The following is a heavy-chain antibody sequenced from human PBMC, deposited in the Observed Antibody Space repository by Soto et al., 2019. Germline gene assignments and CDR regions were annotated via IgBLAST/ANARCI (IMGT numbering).Heavy chain of an antibody. CDR1: GGSISSYY. CDR2: IYYSGST. CDR3: ARIEGAYYDFWSGPGGYYFDY. J-gene: IGHJ4*02. D-gene: IGHD3-3*01. Sequence: SETLSLTCTVSGGSISSYYWSWIRQPPGKGLEWIGYIYYSGSTNYNPSLKSRVTISVDTSKNQFSLKLSSVTAADTAVYYCARIEGAYYDFWSGPGGYYFDYWGQGTLVTVSS. V-gene: IGHV4-59*01.